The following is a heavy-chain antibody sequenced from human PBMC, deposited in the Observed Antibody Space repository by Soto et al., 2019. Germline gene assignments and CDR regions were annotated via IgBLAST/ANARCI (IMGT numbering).Heavy chain of an antibody. Sequence: QVQLVESGGGVVQPGRSLRLSCAASGFTFSSYGMHWVRQAPGKGLEWVADIWYDGSNKYYADSVKGRFTISRDNSKNTLYLQMNSLRAEDTAVYYCARERARPGDWFDPWGQGTLVTVSS. J-gene: IGHJ5*02. D-gene: IGHD6-6*01. CDR3: ARERARPGDWFDP. V-gene: IGHV3-33*01. CDR2: IWYDGSNK. CDR1: GFTFSSYG.